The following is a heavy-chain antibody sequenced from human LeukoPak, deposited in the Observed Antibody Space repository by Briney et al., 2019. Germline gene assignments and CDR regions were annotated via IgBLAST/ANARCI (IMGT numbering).Heavy chain of an antibody. CDR2: ISYDGNNK. Sequence: GGSLRLSCAASGFTFSTYSMHWVRQAPGKGLEWVVVISYDGNNKYYADSVKGRFTISRDNLKNTLYLQMNSLRAEDTAVYYCARGPAGYNWGQGTLVTFSS. CDR1: GFTFSTYS. J-gene: IGHJ4*02. V-gene: IGHV3-30*14. CDR3: ARGPAGYN. D-gene: IGHD1-1*01.